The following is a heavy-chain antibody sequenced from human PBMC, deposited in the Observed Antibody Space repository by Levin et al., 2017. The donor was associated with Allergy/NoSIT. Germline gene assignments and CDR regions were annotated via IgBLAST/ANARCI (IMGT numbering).Heavy chain of an antibody. V-gene: IGHV5-51*01. CDR1: GYSFTSYW. Sequence: RASVKVSCQGSGYSFTSYWIGWVRQMPGKGLEWMGIIYPGDSDTRYSPSFQGQVTISADKSISTAYLQWSSLKASDTAIYYCARRGTRDYYYYMDVWGKGTTVTVSS. CDR2: IYPGDSDT. J-gene: IGHJ6*03. D-gene: IGHD1-1*01. CDR3: ARRGTRDYYYYMDV.